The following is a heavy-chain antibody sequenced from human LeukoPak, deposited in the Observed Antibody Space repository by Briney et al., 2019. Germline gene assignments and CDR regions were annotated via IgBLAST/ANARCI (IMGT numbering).Heavy chain of an antibody. CDR3: ASSYTSDWSYYFHY. D-gene: IGHD6-19*01. CDR1: GDSIRNYY. Sequence: SETLSLTCTVSGDSIRNYYWNWIRQPPGKGLEWIGYVSYIGSTNYNPSLDSRVTISLDTSKNQFSLKLRSVTAADTAVYYCASSYTSDWSYYFHYWGQGALVTVSS. V-gene: IGHV4-59*08. J-gene: IGHJ4*02. CDR2: VSYIGST.